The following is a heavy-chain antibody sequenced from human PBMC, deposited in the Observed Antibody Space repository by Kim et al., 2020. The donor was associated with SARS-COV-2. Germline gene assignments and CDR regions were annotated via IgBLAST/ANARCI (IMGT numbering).Heavy chain of an antibody. V-gene: IGHV1-69*13. CDR3: ASPTYSYGYGGDWGYFDY. CDR2: IIPIFGTA. J-gene: IGHJ4*02. CDR1: GGTFSSYA. Sequence: SVKVSCKASGGTFSSYAISWVRQAPGQGLEWMGGIIPIFGTANYAQKFQGRVTITADESTSTAYMELSSLRSEDTAVYYCASPTYSYGYGGDWGYFDYWGQGTLVTVSS. D-gene: IGHD5-18*01.